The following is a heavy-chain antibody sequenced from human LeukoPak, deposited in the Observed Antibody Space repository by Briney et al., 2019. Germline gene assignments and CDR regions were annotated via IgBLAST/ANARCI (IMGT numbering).Heavy chain of an antibody. J-gene: IGHJ4*02. CDR2: VNDNGANT. V-gene: IGHV3-23*01. CDR3: ARRNASGSYFLDY. D-gene: IGHD3-10*01. Sequence: GGSLRLSCAASGFTFSSSDMNWVRQAPGKGLEWVSSVNDNGANTFYADSVRGRFIISRGNSKNTLYLQMTSLRAEDTAVYYCARRNASGSYFLDYWGQGTLVTVPS. CDR1: GFTFSSSD.